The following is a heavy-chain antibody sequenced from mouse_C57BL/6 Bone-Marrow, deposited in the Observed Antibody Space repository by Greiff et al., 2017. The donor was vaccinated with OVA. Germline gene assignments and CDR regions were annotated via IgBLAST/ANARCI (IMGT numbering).Heavy chain of an antibody. CDR1: GFSITSFG. J-gene: IGHJ4*01. CDR2: RWSGGST. CDR3: ASYYSNFDYARDY. Sequence: QVQLQQSGPGLVQPSQCLSITCTVSGFSITSFGVHWVRQSPGKGLEWLGVRWSGGSTDYNAAFMSSLSISKDKSNSRVFLKMNSRQADDTAIYYCASYYSNFDYARDYWGQGTSVTVSS. D-gene: IGHD2-5*01. V-gene: IGHV2-2*01.